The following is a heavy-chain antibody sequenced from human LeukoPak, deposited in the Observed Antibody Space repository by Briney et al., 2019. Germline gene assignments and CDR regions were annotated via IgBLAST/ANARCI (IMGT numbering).Heavy chain of an antibody. V-gene: IGHV5-51*01. J-gene: IGHJ5*02. CDR3: ARHTPGSYYDFWSGARWFDP. Sequence: GESLKISCKGSGYSFTSYWIGWVRQVPGKGLEWMGIIYPGDSDTRYSPSFQGQVTISADKSISTAYLQWSSLKASDTAMYYCARHTPGSYYDFWSGARWFDPWGQGTLVTVSS. D-gene: IGHD3-3*01. CDR2: IYPGDSDT. CDR1: GYSFTSYW.